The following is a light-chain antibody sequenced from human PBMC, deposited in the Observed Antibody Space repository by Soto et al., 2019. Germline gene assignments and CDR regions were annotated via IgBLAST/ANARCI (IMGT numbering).Light chain of an antibody. CDR1: STDVDGYDY. CDR2: DVN. CDR3: SSYTSSVPFYV. Sequence: QSALTQPASVSGSPGQSITISCTGDSTDVDGYDYVSWYQQHPGQAPKLMIYDVNNRPSGVSYRFSGSKSGDTASLTISGLQAVDVADYYCSSYTSSVPFYVFGTGTKVTVL. V-gene: IGLV2-14*03. J-gene: IGLJ1*01.